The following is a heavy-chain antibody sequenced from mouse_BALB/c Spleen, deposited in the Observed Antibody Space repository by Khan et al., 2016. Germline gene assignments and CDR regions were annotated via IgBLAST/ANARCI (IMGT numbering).Heavy chain of an antibody. CDR2: ILPGSDST. J-gene: IGHJ2*01. V-gene: IGHV1-9*01. Sequence: QVQLKESGAELMKPGASVKISCKATGYTFSSYWIEWVKQRPGHGLEWIGEILPGSDSTNYDEKFKGKATLTADTSSNTAYMQLSSLTSEDSAVYYCARSRLYFDYWGQGTTLTVSS. CDR3: ARSRLYFDY. CDR1: GYTFSSYW. D-gene: IGHD3-2*02.